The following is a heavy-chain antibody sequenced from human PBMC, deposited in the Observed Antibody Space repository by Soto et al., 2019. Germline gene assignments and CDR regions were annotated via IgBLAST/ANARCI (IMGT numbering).Heavy chain of an antibody. Sequence: ASVKVSCKASGGTFSSYAISWVRQAPGQGLEWMGGIIPIFGTANYAQKFQGRVTITADESTSTAYMELSSLRSEDTAVYYCARDQGYSYGLPMYYFDYWGQGTLVTVSS. D-gene: IGHD5-18*01. CDR3: ARDQGYSYGLPMYYFDY. CDR1: GGTFSSYA. J-gene: IGHJ4*02. V-gene: IGHV1-69*13. CDR2: IIPIFGTA.